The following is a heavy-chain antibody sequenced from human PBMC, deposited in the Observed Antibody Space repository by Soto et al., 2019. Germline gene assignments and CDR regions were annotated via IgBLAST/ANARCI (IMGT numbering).Heavy chain of an antibody. Sequence: SETLCVTCTVAGGSIGGGGYYWSWIRQHPGKGLEWIGYIYYSGSTYYNPSLKSRVTISVDTSKNHFSLKLSSVNGGDTAVYYCARVGVVPDANNYYYDYYMDVWGKGTTVTVSS. CDR2: IYYSGST. J-gene: IGHJ6*03. V-gene: IGHV4-31*03. D-gene: IGHD2-2*01. CDR1: GGSIGGGGYY. CDR3: ARVGVVPDANNYYYDYYMDV.